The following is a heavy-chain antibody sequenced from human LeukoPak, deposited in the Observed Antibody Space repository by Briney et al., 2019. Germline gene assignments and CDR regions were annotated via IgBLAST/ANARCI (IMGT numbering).Heavy chain of an antibody. CDR2: INPNTGAT. J-gene: IGHJ4*02. V-gene: IGHV1-2*02. CDR1: GYTLTGYY. Sequence: GASVKVSCKASGYTLTGYYLHWVHQAPGQGLEWMGWINPNTGATHSAQKFQGRITMTRDSSISTAYTDLSRLRSDDTAVYYCARDRVGSGWPRPYYFEVWGQGTLVTVSS. D-gene: IGHD6-19*01. CDR3: ARDRVGSGWPRPYYFEV.